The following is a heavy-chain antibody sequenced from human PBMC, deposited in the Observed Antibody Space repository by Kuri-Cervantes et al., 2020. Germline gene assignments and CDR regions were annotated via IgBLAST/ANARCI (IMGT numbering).Heavy chain of an antibody. V-gene: IGHV3-30-3*01. CDR1: GFTFSTYT. CDR3: AKDIQEQLTPYYYMDV. Sequence: GESLKISCAASGFTFSTYTIHWVRQAPGKGLEWVAVFSFDGVNKFYADSVKGRFTISRDNAKNSLYLQMNSLRAEDTALYYCAKDIQEQLTPYYYMDVWGKGTTVTVSS. D-gene: IGHD6-13*01. CDR2: FSFDGVNK. J-gene: IGHJ6*03.